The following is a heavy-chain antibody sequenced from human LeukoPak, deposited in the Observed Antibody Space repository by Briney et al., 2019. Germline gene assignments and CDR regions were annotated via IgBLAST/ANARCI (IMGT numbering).Heavy chain of an antibody. CDR1: GFTVTSNY. CDR3: ARDKGMIVVVIGSFDY. CDR2: ISYDGSNK. V-gene: IGHV3-30-3*01. D-gene: IGHD3-22*01. Sequence: GGSLRLSCAASGFTVTSNYMSWVRQAPGKGLEWVAVISYDGSNKYYADSVKGRFTISRDNSKNTLYLQMNSLRAEDTAVYYCARDKGMIVVVIGSFDYWGQGTLVTVSS. J-gene: IGHJ4*02.